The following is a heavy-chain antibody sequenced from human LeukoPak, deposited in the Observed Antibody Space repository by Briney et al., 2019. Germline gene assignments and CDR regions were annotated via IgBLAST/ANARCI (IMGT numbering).Heavy chain of an antibody. J-gene: IGHJ4*02. CDR1: GFTFSSYW. V-gene: IGHV3-7*01. Sequence: GGSLRLSCAASGFTFSSYWMSWVRQAPGKGLEWVANIKQDGSEKYYVDSVKGRFTISRDNSKNTLYLQMNSLRAEDTAVYYCARGDRYSSSPGVLFYWGQGTLVTVSS. D-gene: IGHD6-6*01. CDR3: ARGDRYSSSPGVLFY. CDR2: IKQDGSEK.